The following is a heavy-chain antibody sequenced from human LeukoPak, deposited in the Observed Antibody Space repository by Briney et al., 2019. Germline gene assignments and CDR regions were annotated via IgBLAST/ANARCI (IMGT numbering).Heavy chain of an antibody. CDR1: GYTFTDNH. V-gene: IGHV1-2*04. D-gene: IGHD6-13*01. CDR3: ARGVAAVVDYFDY. J-gene: IGHJ4*02. CDR2: INPKSGGT. Sequence: ASVKVSCKASGYTFTDNHVHWVRQAPGQGLEWMGWINPKSGGTNYAQKFQDWVTMTRDTSISTVYMELSRLRSDDTAVYYCARGVAAVVDYFDYWGRDPRSPSPQ.